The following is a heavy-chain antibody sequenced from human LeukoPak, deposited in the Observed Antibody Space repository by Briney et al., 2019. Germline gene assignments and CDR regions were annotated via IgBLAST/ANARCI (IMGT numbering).Heavy chain of an antibody. CDR3: ARAAGYGDYRCFDY. Sequence: GGSLRLSCAASGFTFSSYGMHWVRQAPGKGLEWVAVISYDGSNKYYADSVKGRFTISRDNSKNTLYLQMNSLRAEDTAVYYCARAAGYGDYRCFDYWGQGTLVTVSS. CDR2: ISYDGSNK. CDR1: GFTFSSYG. D-gene: IGHD4-17*01. V-gene: IGHV3-30*03. J-gene: IGHJ4*02.